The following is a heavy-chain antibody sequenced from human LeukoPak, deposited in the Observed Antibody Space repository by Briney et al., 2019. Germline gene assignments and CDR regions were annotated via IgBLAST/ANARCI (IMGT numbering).Heavy chain of an antibody. D-gene: IGHD5-18*01. V-gene: IGHV1-8*01. J-gene: IGHJ5*02. CDR1: GYTFTSYD. CDR2: MKPNSGNT. CDR3: ARLYGYSYGYSLDP. Sequence: ASVKVSCKASGYTFTSYDINWVRQATGQGLAWVGWMKPNSGNTGYAQKFQGRVTMTRNTSISTAYMELSSLRSEDTAVYYCARLYGYSYGYSLDPWGQGTLVTVSS.